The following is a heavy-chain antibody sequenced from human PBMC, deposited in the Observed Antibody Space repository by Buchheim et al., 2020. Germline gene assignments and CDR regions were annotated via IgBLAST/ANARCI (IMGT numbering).Heavy chain of an antibody. CDR3: AKVRNYYDSSGYYYYFDY. CDR1: GFTFSSYA. Sequence: EVQLLESGGGLVQPGGSLRLSCAASGFTFSSYAMSWVRQAPGKGLEWVSAISGSGGSTYYADSVKGRFTISRDNSKNTLYLQMNSLRAEDTAVYYCAKVRNYYDSSGYYYYFDYWGQGTL. D-gene: IGHD3-22*01. V-gene: IGHV3-23*01. CDR2: ISGSGGST. J-gene: IGHJ4*02.